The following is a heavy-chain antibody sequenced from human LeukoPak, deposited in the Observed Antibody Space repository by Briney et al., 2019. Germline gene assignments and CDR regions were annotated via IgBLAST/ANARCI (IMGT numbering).Heavy chain of an antibody. J-gene: IGHJ4*02. CDR3: ARDNLEASWGSPGDY. V-gene: IGHV1-2*02. CDR2: INPNSGGT. D-gene: IGHD2-2*01. Sequence: ASVKVSSKASGYTFTDYYLHWARQAPGQGLEWMGWINPNSGGTNYAQKFQGRVTLTRDTSMSTAYMEISRLTTDDTAVYYCARDNLEASWGSPGDYWGQGTLVTVSS. CDR1: GYTFTDYY.